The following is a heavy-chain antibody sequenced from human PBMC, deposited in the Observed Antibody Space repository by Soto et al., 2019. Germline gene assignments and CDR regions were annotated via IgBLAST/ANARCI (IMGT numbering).Heavy chain of an antibody. V-gene: IGHV3-30*04. CDR3: AREPYGDSQYFAY. CDR1: GFTFNSLS. Sequence: QVQLVESGGGMVQPGTSLRLSCTASGFTFNSLSLHWVRQGPDKGLEWVAVISFDGRVTYYADFVKGRFTVSRDNSKNTIYLQVNSLRAEDPAVYYCAREPYGDSQYFAYWGQGTLVTVSS. D-gene: IGHD2-21*02. CDR2: ISFDGRVT. J-gene: IGHJ4*02.